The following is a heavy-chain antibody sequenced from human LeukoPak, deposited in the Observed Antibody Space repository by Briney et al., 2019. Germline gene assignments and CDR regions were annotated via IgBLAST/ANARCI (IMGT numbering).Heavy chain of an antibody. CDR1: GGSFSGYY. J-gene: IGHJ5*02. D-gene: IGHD3-3*01. CDR2: INHSGST. CDR3: ARAVLRFLEWLPRYNWFDP. V-gene: IGHV4-34*01. Sequence: PSETLSLTCAVYGGSFSGYYWSWIRQPPGKGLEWIGEINHSGSTNYNPSLKSRVTISVDTSKNQFSLKLSSVTAADTAVYYCARAVLRFLEWLPRYNWFDPWGQGTLVTVSS.